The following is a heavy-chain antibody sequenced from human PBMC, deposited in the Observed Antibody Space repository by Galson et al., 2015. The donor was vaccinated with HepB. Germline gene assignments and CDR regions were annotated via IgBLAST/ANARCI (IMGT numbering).Heavy chain of an antibody. CDR3: VKGGGYSAIRGRGGFDS. D-gene: IGHD5-12*01. J-gene: IGHJ4*02. V-gene: IGHV3-30*04. CDR1: GFTFNSYA. Sequence: SLRLSCAASGFTFNSYAMHWVRQAPGKGLQWVAVITYDGTNKFYARSVKGRFTISRDNSGNTLFLHMNSLRPEDTAVYYCVKGGGYSAIRGRGGFDSWGPGALGTVSS. CDR2: ITYDGTNK.